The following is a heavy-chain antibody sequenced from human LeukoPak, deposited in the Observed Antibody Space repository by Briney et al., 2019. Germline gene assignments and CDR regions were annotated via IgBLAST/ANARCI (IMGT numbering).Heavy chain of an antibody. V-gene: IGHV1-2*02. Sequence: ASVKVSCKASGYTFTGYYMHWVRQAPGQGLEWMGWINLNSGGTNYAQKFQGRVTMTRDMSITTAYMELSRLSSDDTAVYYCARDLVTIKPAYFDHWGQGTLVTVSS. CDR3: ARDLVTIKPAYFDH. D-gene: IGHD2-21*02. CDR2: INLNSGGT. J-gene: IGHJ4*02. CDR1: GYTFTGYY.